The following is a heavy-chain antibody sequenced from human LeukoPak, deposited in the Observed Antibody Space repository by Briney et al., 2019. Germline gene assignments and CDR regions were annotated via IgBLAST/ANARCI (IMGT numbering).Heavy chain of an antibody. CDR1: GFTFSSYG. CDR2: ISYDGSNK. Sequence: PGGSLRLSCAASGFTFSSYGMHWVRQAPGKGLEWVAVISYDGSNKYYADSVKGRFTISRDNSKNTLYLQMSSLRAEDTAVYYCAKGDPMVRGVLDYWGQRTLVTVSS. J-gene: IGHJ4*02. CDR3: AKGDPMVRGVLDY. D-gene: IGHD3-10*01. V-gene: IGHV3-30*18.